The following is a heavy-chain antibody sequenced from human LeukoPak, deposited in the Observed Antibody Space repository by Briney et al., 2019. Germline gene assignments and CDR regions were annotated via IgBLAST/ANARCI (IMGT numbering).Heavy chain of an antibody. CDR3: ATGGPLTYYDFWR. CDR2: FDPEDGET. CDR1: GFTVSSNY. V-gene: IGHV1-24*01. J-gene: IGHJ4*02. D-gene: IGHD3-3*01. Sequence: PGGSLRLSCAASGFTVSSNYMSWVRQAPGKGLEWMGGFDPEDGETIYAQKFQGRVTMTEDTSTDTAYMELSSLRSEDTAVYYCATGGPLTYYDFWRWGQGTLVTVSS.